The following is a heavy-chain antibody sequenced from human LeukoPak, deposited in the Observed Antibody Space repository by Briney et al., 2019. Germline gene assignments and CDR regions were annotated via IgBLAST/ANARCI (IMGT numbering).Heavy chain of an antibody. D-gene: IGHD6-13*01. CDR2: INPNSGGT. Sequence: ASVKVSCKASGYTFTGYYMHWVRQAPGQGLEWMGWINPNSGGTNSAQKFQGRVTMTRDTSISTAYMELSRLRSDDTAVYYCARAIAAAGTSPYYYMDVWGKGTMVTVSS. CDR1: GYTFTGYY. CDR3: ARAIAAAGTSPYYYMDV. J-gene: IGHJ6*03. V-gene: IGHV1-2*02.